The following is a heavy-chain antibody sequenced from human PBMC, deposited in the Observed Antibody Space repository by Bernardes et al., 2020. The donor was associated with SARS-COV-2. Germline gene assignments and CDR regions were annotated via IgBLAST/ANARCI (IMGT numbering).Heavy chain of an antibody. CDR2: IYPGDSDT. CDR1: GYSFTSYQ. CDR3: ARRFHGRFNY. V-gene: IGHV5-51*01. J-gene: IGHJ4*02. Sequence: GESLKISCKGSGYSFTSYQIGWVRQKPGKGLEWMGVIYPGDSDTTYSPSFQGHVTISADKSITTAYLQWSSLKASDTAMYFCARRFHGRFNYWGQGTPVTVSS.